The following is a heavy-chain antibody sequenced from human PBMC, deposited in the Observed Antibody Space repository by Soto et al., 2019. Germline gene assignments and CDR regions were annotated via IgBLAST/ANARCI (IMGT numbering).Heavy chain of an antibody. CDR3: ARHSLALRKNNWFDP. V-gene: IGHV4-59*04. CDR1: GGSLNDYY. J-gene: IGHJ5*02. D-gene: IGHD3-3*02. CDR2: IFYLGSS. Sequence: PSETLSLTCAVSGGSLNDYYWSWVRQPPGKGLEWIGSIFYLGSSYYNPSLKSRVTMSVDTSKNQFSLRLRSVTAADTALYFCARHSLALRKNNWFDPWGQGIMVTVSS.